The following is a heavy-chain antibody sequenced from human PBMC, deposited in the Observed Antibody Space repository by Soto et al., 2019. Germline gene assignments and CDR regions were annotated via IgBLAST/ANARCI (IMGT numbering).Heavy chain of an antibody. CDR2: IYPGDSNT. J-gene: IGHJ4*02. Sequence: GXSLKISCKTSGYSFRSYWIGWVRQMPGKSMEWMGIIYPGDSNTRYSPSFQGLVTISADKSISTAFLQWSSLKAADSAMYYCARHLHSDSVHITPVSPDYWGQGTLVTVSS. D-gene: IGHD4-4*01. CDR1: GYSFRSYW. CDR3: ARHLHSDSVHITPVSPDY. V-gene: IGHV5-51*01.